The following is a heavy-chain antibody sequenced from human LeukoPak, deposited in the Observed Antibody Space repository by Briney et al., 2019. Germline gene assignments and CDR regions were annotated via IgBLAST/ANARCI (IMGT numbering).Heavy chain of an antibody. CDR1: GFTFSSYG. CDR3: ARGVGDSRGYYYYFDY. Sequence: GRSLRLSCAASGFTFSSYGMHWVRQAPGKGLEWVALIWFDGSSKYYAESVKGRFTISRDNSKNTLFLQMNSLRAEDTAVYYCARGVGDSRGYYYYFDYWGQGTLVTVSS. CDR2: IWFDGSSK. J-gene: IGHJ4*02. V-gene: IGHV3-33*01. D-gene: IGHD3-22*01.